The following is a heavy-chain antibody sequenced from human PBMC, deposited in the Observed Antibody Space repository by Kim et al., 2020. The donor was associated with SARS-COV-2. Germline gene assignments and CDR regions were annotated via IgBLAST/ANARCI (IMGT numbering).Heavy chain of an antibody. V-gene: IGHV3-30*18. Sequence: GGSLRLSCAASGFTLSSYGIHWVRQAPGKGLEWVVAISHDGNNKYYADSVKGRFTISRDNSKNTLYLQMNSLRAEDTAVYYCAKVGTAIWDYWYFDLWGSGTLVTVSS. CDR2: ISHDGNNK. CDR3: AKVGTAIWDYWYFDL. D-gene: IGHD2-21*02. J-gene: IGHJ2*01. CDR1: GFTLSSYG.